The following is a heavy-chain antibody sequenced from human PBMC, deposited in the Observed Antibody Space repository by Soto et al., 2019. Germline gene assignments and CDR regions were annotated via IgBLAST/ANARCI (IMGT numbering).Heavy chain of an antibody. Sequence: SETLSLTCAVYGGSFSGYYWSWIRQPPGKGLEWIGEINHSGSTNYNPSLKSRVTISVDTSKKQFSLKLNSVTAADTAVYYCASGYYDSSGYYRRFDYWGQGTLVTVSS. J-gene: IGHJ4*02. D-gene: IGHD3-22*01. V-gene: IGHV4-34*01. CDR1: GGSFSGYY. CDR3: ASGYYDSSGYYRRFDY. CDR2: INHSGST.